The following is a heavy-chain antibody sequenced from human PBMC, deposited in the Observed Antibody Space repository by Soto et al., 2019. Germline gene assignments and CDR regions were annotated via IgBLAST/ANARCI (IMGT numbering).Heavy chain of an antibody. V-gene: IGHV4-61*01. CDR3: ARDPVAGTGSGGAFDI. J-gene: IGHJ3*02. CDR2: IYHSGST. D-gene: IGHD6-19*01. Sequence: QVQLQESGPGLVKPSETLSLTCTVSGGSVSSGSYYWSWIRQPPGKGLEWIGEIYHSGSTNYNPSLKSRVTISVDKSKNQFALKLSSVTAADTAVYYCARDPVAGTGSGGAFDIWGQGTMVTVSS. CDR1: GGSVSSGSYY.